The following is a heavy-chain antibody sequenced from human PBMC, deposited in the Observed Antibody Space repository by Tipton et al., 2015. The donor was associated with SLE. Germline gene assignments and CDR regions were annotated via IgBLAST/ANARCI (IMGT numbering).Heavy chain of an antibody. CDR1: GFTFNNYG. CDR2: IRHDGSAK. J-gene: IGHJ5*02. Sequence: SLRLSCAASGFTFNNYGMHWVRQAPGRGLQWVAFIRHDGSAKYYADSLQGRFSVSRDNSENTLYLQMNSLSAEDTAVYYCGKFATSGIDPWGQGTLVTVSS. V-gene: IGHV3-30*02. CDR3: GKFATSGIDP.